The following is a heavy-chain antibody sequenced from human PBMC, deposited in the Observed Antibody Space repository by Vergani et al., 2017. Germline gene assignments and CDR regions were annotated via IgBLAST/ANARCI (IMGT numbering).Heavy chain of an antibody. Sequence: EVQLLESGGGLVQPGGSLRLSCAASGFTFSSYAMSWVRQAPGKGLEWVSSISGSGGSTYYADSVKGRFTISSDNSKNTLYLQMNSLRAEDTAVYYCAKGFYDSSGYYIQAGFDYWGQGTLVTVSS. CDR2: ISGSGGST. J-gene: IGHJ4*02. CDR3: AKGFYDSSGYYIQAGFDY. CDR1: GFTFSSYA. D-gene: IGHD3-22*01. V-gene: IGHV3-23*01.